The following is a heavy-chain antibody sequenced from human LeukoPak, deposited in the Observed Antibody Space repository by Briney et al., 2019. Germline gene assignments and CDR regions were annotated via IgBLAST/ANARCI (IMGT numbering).Heavy chain of an antibody. CDR1: GYTFINNW. Sequence: ASVKVSCKASGYTFINNWMHWVRQAPGQGLEWIGLINPTGTGTLCAQKFQGRVTMTRDMSTSTDYMELKSLRSEDTAVYYCARDNSVGDIAWWFDPWGQGTLVIVSS. V-gene: IGHV1-46*01. CDR3: ARDNSVGDIAWWFDP. J-gene: IGHJ5*02. CDR2: INPTGTGT. D-gene: IGHD3-10*01.